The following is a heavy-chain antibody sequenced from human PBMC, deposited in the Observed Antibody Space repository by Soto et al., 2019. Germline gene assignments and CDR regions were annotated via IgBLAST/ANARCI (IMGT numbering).Heavy chain of an antibody. CDR2: IYYRGNA. V-gene: IGHV4-39*01. Sequence: QLQLQESGPGLVKPSETLSLTCSVSDDSINSDKYYWGWIRQPPGKGLEWIGSIYYRGNAYYNPSLQTRVTMSLDTSKSQFSLKLNSVTAADSAVYFCARLEGLATISYYFGGWGPGALVTVSS. CDR1: DDSINSDKYY. CDR3: ARLEGLATISYYFGG. D-gene: IGHD3-9*01. J-gene: IGHJ4*02.